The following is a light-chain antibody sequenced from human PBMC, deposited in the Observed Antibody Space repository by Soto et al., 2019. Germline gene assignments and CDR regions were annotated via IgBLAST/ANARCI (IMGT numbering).Light chain of an antibody. CDR2: GAS. J-gene: IGKJ5*01. V-gene: IGKV3-15*01. Sequence: EIVMTQSPATLSVSPGERATLSCRASQSVSSNLDWYQQKPGQAPRLLIYGASTRATGIPARFSGSGSRTEFTLTISSLQSEDFAVYYCQQYNNWRITFGQGTRLEIK. CDR1: QSVSSN. CDR3: QQYNNWRIT.